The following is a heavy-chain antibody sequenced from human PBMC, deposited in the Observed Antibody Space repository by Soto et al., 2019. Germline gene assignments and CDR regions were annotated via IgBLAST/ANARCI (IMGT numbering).Heavy chain of an antibody. Sequence: QVQLAESGGGVVQPGRSLRLSCAASGFTFSSYGMHWVRQAPGKGLEWVAVISYDGSNKYYADSVKGRFTISRDNSKNTLYLQMNSLRAEDTAVYYCAKSELRFLEWLHYWGQGTLVTVSS. J-gene: IGHJ4*02. D-gene: IGHD3-3*01. V-gene: IGHV3-30*18. CDR3: AKSELRFLEWLHY. CDR2: ISYDGSNK. CDR1: GFTFSSYG.